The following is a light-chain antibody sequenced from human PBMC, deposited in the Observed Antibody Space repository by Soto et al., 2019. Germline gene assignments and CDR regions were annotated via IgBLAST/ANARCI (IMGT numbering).Light chain of an antibody. V-gene: IGKV1-8*01. J-gene: IGKJ1*01. CDR1: QGISSY. CDR2: AAS. CDR3: QQYYSYPAGT. Sequence: ASRMTKNKSSLSASTGDRVTITCRASQGISSYLAWYQQKPGKAPKLLIYAASTLQSGVPSRFSGSGSGTDFTLTISCLQSEDFATYYCQQYYSYPAGTFGQGTKVDIK.